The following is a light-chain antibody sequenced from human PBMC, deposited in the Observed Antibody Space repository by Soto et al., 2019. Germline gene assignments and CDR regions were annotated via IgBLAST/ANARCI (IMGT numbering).Light chain of an antibody. CDR3: QQYNNWPPLYT. CDR2: GAS. CDR1: QSVSSN. V-gene: IGKV3-15*01. Sequence: EIVMTQSPATLSVSPGERATLSCRASQSVSSNLAWYQPKPGQAPRLLIYGASTRATGIPARFSGSGSVTEFTLTISSLQSEDFAVYYCQQYNNWPPLYTFGQGTKLEIK. J-gene: IGKJ2*01.